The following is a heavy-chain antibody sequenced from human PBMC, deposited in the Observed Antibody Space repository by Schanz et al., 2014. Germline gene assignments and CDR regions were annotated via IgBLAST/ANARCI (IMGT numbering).Heavy chain of an antibody. V-gene: IGHV4-31*02. J-gene: IGHJ5*01. Sequence: LCGGSISSGGYYWSWIRQHPGKGLEWIGYIYYSGSTYYNPSLKSRVTISVDTSKNQFSLKLSSVTAADTAVYYCARSPGDFPGWFDSWGQGTLVTVSS. CDR2: IYYSGST. D-gene: IGHD4-17*01. CDR1: GGSISSGGYY. CDR3: ARSPGDFPGWFDS.